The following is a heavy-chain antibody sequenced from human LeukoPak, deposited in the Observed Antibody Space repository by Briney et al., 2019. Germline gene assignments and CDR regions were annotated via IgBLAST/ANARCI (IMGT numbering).Heavy chain of an antibody. V-gene: IGHV3-21*01. CDR3: ARLTTVWDFDY. Sequence: GGSLRLSCAASGFTFSSYSMNRVRQAPGKGLEWVSSISSSSSYIYYADSVKGRFTISRDNAKNSLYLQMNSLRAEDTAVYYCARLTTVWDFDYWGQGTLVTVSS. CDR1: GFTFSSYS. J-gene: IGHJ4*02. CDR2: ISSSSSYI. D-gene: IGHD4-17*01.